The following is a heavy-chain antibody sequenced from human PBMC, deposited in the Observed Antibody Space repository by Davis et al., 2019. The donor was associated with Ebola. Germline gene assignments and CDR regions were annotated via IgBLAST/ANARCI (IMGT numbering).Heavy chain of an antibody. CDR2: ISYDGNKE. V-gene: IGHV3-30-3*01. J-gene: IGHJ4*02. CDR1: GFNFRTYS. Sequence: GESLKISCVASGFNFRTYSMHWVRQAPGKGLEWVASISYDGNKEYYADSGRGRFTISRDNAKSSLYLQMNSLRDEDTAVYYCATALRKMATITSFDYWGQGTLVTVSS. CDR3: ATALRKMATITSFDY. D-gene: IGHD5-24*01.